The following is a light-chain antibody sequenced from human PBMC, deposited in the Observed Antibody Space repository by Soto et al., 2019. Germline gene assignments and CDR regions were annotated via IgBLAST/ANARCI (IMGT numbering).Light chain of an antibody. CDR1: QGIRSW. J-gene: IGKJ3*01. V-gene: IGKV1-12*01. CDR2: AAS. CDR3: QQNNSFPLT. Sequence: DIQMTQSPSSVSASVGDRAMITCRASQGIRSWLAWYQQKPGKAPKLLIYAASILQSGFPSRFSSSGSGTDFTLIISIQHHEYFANYYCQQNNSFPLTFGPGTKVDIK.